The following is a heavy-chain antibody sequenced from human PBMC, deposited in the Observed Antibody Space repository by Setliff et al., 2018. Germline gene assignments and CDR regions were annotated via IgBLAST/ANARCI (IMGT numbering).Heavy chain of an antibody. CDR1: GCSISSGYY. D-gene: IGHD2-2*02. J-gene: IGHJ6*02. V-gene: IGHV4-38-2*02. Sequence: SETLSLTCTVSGCSISSGYYWGWVRQSPGKGLEWIGSIYHSGSTYYNPSLKSRVTISVDTSKNQFSLKLSSVTAADTAVYYCARDSRGLVPAAIEGSYYYYGMDVWGQGTTVTVSS. CDR3: ARDSRGLVPAAIEGSYYYYGMDV. CDR2: IYHSGST.